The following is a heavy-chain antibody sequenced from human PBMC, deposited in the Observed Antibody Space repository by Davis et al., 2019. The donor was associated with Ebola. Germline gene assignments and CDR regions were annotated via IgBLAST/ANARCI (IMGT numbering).Heavy chain of an antibody. V-gene: IGHV3-21*01. D-gene: IGHD3-3*01. CDR1: GFSFSNAW. CDR2: ISSSSSYI. J-gene: IGHJ6*02. CDR3: ARDRSTYDFWSGYYTVYYGMDV. Sequence: GESLKISCGASGFSFSNAWMNWVRQAPGKGLEWVSSISSSSSYIYYADSVKGRFTISRDNAKNSLYLQMNSLRAEDTAVYYCARDRSTYDFWSGYYTVYYGMDVWGQGTTVTVSS.